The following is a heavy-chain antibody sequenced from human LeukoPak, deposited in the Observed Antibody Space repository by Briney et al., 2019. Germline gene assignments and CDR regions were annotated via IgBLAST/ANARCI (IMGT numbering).Heavy chain of an antibody. V-gene: IGHV3-64D*06. CDR1: GFTFSRYA. D-gene: IGHD3-10*01. CDR3: VKDGSGSYYTYYFDY. Sequence: GGSLRLSCSASGFTFSRYAMHWVREAPGEGLEYVSAISSNGGSTYYADSVKGRFTISRDNSKNTLYLQMSSLRDGDTAVYYCVKDGSGSYYTYYFDYWGQGTLVTVSS. CDR2: ISSNGGST. J-gene: IGHJ4*02.